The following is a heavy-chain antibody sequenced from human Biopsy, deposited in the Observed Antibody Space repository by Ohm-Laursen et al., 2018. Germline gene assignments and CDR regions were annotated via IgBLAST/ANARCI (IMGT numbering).Heavy chain of an antibody. D-gene: IGHD1-20*01. CDR1: GGSFSGYY. CDR2: INHIGNT. J-gene: IGHJ4*02. CDR3: ARGDVTGDKFGYRLFDY. V-gene: IGHV4-34*01. Sequence: GTLSLTCAVSGGSFSGYYWTWIRQAPGKGLEWIAEINHIGNTNYNPSLKSRVTISVDTSKTDFSLKLSSLTAADTAVYYCARGDVTGDKFGYRLFDYWGRGTLVNVSS.